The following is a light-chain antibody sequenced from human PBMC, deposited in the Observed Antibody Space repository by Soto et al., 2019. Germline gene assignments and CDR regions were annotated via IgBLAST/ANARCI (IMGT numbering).Light chain of an antibody. V-gene: IGLV2-14*03. CDR2: EVN. Sequence: QSVLTQPASVSGSPGQSITISCGCTSSDVGAYIYVSWYQQFPGKAPKLILYEVNNRPSGVSNRFSGSKSDTTASLTISGLQPEDEADYYCSAYSDIDTKVFGTGTKVTVL. J-gene: IGLJ1*01. CDR3: SAYSDIDTKV. CDR1: SSDVGAYIY.